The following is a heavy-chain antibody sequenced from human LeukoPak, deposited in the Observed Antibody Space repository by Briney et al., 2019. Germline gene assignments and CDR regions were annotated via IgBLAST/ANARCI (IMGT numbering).Heavy chain of an antibody. CDR1: GYTFTSYD. J-gene: IGHJ4*02. D-gene: IGHD1-26*01. CDR2: MNPNSGNT. V-gene: IGHV1-8*01. CDR3: ARGLIVGATRYYFDY. Sequence: ASVKVSCKASGYTFTSYDINWVRQATGQGLEWMGWMNPNSGNTGYAQKFQGRVTITADESTSTAYMELSSLRSEDTAVYYCARGLIVGATRYYFDYWGQGTLVTVSS.